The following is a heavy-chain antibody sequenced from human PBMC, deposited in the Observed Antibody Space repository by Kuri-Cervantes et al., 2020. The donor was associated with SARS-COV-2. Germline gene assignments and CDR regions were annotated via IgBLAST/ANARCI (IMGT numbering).Heavy chain of an antibody. V-gene: IGHV3-48*01. Sequence: GESLKISCAASGFTFSSYSMNWVRQAPGKGLEWVSSISSSSSTIYYADSVKGRFTISRDNAKNSLYLQMNGLRAEDTAVYYCAREPITVTTNDYYYYGMDVWGQGTTVTVSS. D-gene: IGHD4-11*01. CDR2: ISSSSSTI. CDR3: AREPITVTTNDYYYYGMDV. J-gene: IGHJ6*02. CDR1: GFTFSSYS.